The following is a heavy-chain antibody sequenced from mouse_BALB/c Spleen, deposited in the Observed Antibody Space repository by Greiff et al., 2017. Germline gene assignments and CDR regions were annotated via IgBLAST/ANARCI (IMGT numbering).Heavy chain of an antibody. CDR2: INPDSSTI. CDR3: ARPAHYYGYAMDY. J-gene: IGHJ4*01. D-gene: IGHD1-2*01. Sequence: EVQLVESGGGLVQPGGSLKLSCAASGFDFSRYWMSWVRQAPGKGLEWIGEINPDSSTINYTPSLKDKFIISRDNAKNTLYLQMSKVRSEDTALYYCARPAHYYGYAMDYWGQGTSVTVSS. CDR1: GFDFSRYW. V-gene: IGHV4-1*02.